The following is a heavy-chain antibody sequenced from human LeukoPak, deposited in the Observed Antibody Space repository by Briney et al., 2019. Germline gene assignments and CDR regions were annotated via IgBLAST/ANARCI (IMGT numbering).Heavy chain of an antibody. D-gene: IGHD3-10*01. J-gene: IGHJ4*02. CDR2: IYHSGST. CDR3: ARLGSYCIDY. V-gene: IGHV4-4*02. CDR1: GGSISSDHW. Sequence: SETLSLTCAVSGGSISSDHWWSWVRQPPGKGLEWIAGIYHSGSTNYNPSLMSRVTMSVDKSKNQFSLKLSSVTAADTAVYYCARLGSYCIDYWGQGASVTVSS.